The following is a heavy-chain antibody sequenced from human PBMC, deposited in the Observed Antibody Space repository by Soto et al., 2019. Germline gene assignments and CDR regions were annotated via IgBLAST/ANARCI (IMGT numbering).Heavy chain of an antibody. J-gene: IGHJ6*02. V-gene: IGHV3-23*01. D-gene: IGHD2-15*01. CDR1: GFTVSSNY. Sequence: PGGSLRLSCAASGFTVSSNYMSWVRQAPGKGLEWVSVISGSGINTYYADSVKGRFTISRDNSKNTLYLQINSLRAEDTAVYYCAKEARGSGYYYYGMDVWGQGTTVTVSS. CDR3: AKEARGSGYYYYGMDV. CDR2: ISGSGINT.